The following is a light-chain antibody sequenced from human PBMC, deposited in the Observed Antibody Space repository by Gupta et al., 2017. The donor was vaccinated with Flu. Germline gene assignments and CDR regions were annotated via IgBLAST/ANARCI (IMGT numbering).Light chain of an antibody. CDR1: QSISNY. CDR2: DAS. V-gene: IGKV3-15*01. Sequence: EIVMTQSPATLSVSPGERVTLSCGASQSISNYLAWYQQKAGQAPRLLIYDASTRATGIPARFSGNGSGTEFTLTISSLQSEDFAVYYCQHENNCPNSFGRGTKVEI. CDR3: QHENNCPNS. J-gene: IGKJ4*01.